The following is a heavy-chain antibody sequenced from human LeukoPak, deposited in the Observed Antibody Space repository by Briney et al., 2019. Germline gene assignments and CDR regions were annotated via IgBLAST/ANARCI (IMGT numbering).Heavy chain of an antibody. D-gene: IGHD3-16*01. CDR2: ISYDERGK. V-gene: IGHV3-30*03. Sequence: PGGSLRLSCAASGFGFNYYGMVWFRQSPGKGLEWVATISYDERGKHYADSVQGRFTISRDNPKSVLYLQLDYLRPEDTAVYYCSTDGTPKFEHWGQGTLVTVSS. CDR3: STDGTPKFEH. J-gene: IGHJ1*01. CDR1: GFGFNYYG.